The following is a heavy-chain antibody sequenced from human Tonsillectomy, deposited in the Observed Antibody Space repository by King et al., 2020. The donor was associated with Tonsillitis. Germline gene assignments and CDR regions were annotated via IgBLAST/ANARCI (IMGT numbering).Heavy chain of an antibody. CDR1: GYSFTSYW. V-gene: IGHV5-51*01. CDR3: ARPRHCGGDCYSHYYFDY. Sequence: EQLVQSGAEVKKPGESLKISCKGSGYSFTSYWIGWVRQMPGKGLEWMGIIYPGDSDTRYRPSFQGQVTISADKYISTAYLQWSSLKASDTAMYYCARPRHCGGDCYSHYYFDYWGQGTLVTVSS. J-gene: IGHJ4*02. D-gene: IGHD2-21*02. CDR2: IYPGDSDT.